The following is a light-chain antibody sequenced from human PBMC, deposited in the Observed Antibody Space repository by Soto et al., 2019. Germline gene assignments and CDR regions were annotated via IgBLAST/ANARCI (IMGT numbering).Light chain of an antibody. Sequence: DIQMTQSPSSLSASVGDRVTITCRASQSISSYLNWYQQKPGKAPKLLIYAASSLQSGVPSRFICSGSGTDFTLTISSLQPEDFATYYCQQSYSTPPLFTFGPGTKVDIK. V-gene: IGKV1-39*01. CDR1: QSISSY. CDR3: QQSYSTPPLFT. J-gene: IGKJ3*01. CDR2: AAS.